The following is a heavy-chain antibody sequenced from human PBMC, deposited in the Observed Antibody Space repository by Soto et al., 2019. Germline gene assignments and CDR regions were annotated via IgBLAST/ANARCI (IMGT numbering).Heavy chain of an antibody. CDR2: IYNSGS. V-gene: IGHV4-59*11. Sequence: QVQLQESGPGLVKPSETLSLTCTVSGASISGHFWSWIRQPPGKGLEWIAYIYNSGSSYNPSLKSRVTISVDTSKNHLSLKLSSVIASESAVYYCAIDADVWGQGTTVTVSS. CDR1: GASISGHF. D-gene: IGHD3-9*01. CDR3: AIDADV. J-gene: IGHJ6*02.